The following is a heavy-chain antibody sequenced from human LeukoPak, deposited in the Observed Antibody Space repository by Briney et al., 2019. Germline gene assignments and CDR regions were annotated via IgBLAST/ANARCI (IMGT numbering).Heavy chain of an antibody. V-gene: IGHV4-38-2*02. CDR1: GYSISSGYY. Sequence: SETLSLTCTVSGYSISSGYYWGWIRQPPGKGLEWIGSIYHSGSTYYNPSLKSRVTISVDTSKNQFSLKLSSVAAADTAVYYCARGLLWFGERYYYMDVWGKGTTVTISS. J-gene: IGHJ6*03. CDR3: ARGLLWFGERYYYMDV. CDR2: IYHSGST. D-gene: IGHD3-10*01.